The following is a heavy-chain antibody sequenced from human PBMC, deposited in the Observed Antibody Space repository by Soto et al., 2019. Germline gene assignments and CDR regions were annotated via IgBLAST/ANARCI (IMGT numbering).Heavy chain of an antibody. CDR2: MNPNSGNT. D-gene: IGHD3-3*01. CDR1: GYTFTSYD. V-gene: IGHV1-8*01. J-gene: IGHJ5*02. CDR3: ARGPLYYDFWSGYYSWFDP. Sequence: GASVKVSCKASGYTFTSYDINWVRQATGQGPEWMGWMNPNSGNTGYAQKFQGRVTMTRNTSISTAYMELSSLRSEDTAVYYCARGPLYYDFWSGYYSWFDPWGQGTLVTVSS.